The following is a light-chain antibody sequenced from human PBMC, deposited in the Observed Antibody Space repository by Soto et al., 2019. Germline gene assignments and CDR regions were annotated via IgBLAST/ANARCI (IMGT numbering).Light chain of an antibody. Sequence: EIVLTQSPGTLSLSPGERATLSCRASQSVSSNFLAWYQQKPGQAPRLLIYDASSRATGIPDRFSGSGSGTDFTLIISRLEPEACAVYYCQQYGSSPYTFGQGTKLEIK. V-gene: IGKV3-20*01. J-gene: IGKJ2*01. CDR2: DAS. CDR1: QSVSSNF. CDR3: QQYGSSPYT.